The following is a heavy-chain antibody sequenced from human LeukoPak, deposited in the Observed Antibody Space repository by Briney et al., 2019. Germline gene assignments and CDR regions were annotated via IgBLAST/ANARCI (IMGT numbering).Heavy chain of an antibody. D-gene: IGHD6-25*01. V-gene: IGHV4-59*08. CDR3: ARRNGAAAASNLFDP. CDR2: IYYSGST. CDR1: GGSISSYY. J-gene: IGHJ5*02. Sequence: SETLSLTCTVSGGSISSYYWSWIRQPPGKGLEWIGYIYYSGSTNYNPSLKSRVTISVDTSKNQFSLKLSSVTAADTAVYYCARRNGAAAASNLFDPWGQGTLVTVSS.